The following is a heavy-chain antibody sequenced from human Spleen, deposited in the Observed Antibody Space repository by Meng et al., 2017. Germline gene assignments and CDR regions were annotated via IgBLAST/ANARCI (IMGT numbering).Heavy chain of an antibody. D-gene: IGHD4-11*01. CDR2: INHSGST. CDR1: GGSFSGYY. J-gene: IGHJ4*02. CDR3: ARGPTTMAHDFDY. Sequence: VRSQQWGDGLLNLSDTLSLTCAVYGGSFSGYYWSWIRQPPGKGLEWIGEINHSGSTNYNPSLESRATISVDTSQNNLSLKLSSVTAADSAVYYCARGPTTMAHDFDYWGQGTLVTVSS. V-gene: IGHV4-34*01.